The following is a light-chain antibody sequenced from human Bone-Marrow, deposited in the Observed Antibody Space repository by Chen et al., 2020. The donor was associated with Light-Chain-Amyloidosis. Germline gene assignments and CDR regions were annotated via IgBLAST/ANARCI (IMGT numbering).Light chain of an antibody. CDR3: PVWDRSSDGPV. CDR2: DDS. CDR1: NIGSTR. Sequence: SYVLTQPSSVSVAPGQTATIACGGNNIGSTRVHWYQQTPGQAPLLVVYDDSDRPSGITERLSGSNSGNTATLTISRVEAEDEADYYCPVWDRSSDGPVFGGGTKLTVL. J-gene: IGLJ3*02. V-gene: IGLV3-21*02.